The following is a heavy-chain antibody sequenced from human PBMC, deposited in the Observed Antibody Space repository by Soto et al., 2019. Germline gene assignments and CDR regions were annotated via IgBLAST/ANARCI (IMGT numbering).Heavy chain of an antibody. CDR3: ARDHGPSITVPGGCY. V-gene: IGHV1-8*01. J-gene: IGHJ4*02. Sequence: QVQLVQSGAEVKKPGASVKVSCKASGYTFTSYDINWVRQATGQGLEWMGWMNPNSGNTGYAQKFQGRVTMTRKTSISTAYMELSSLRSADTAVYYCARDHGPSITVPGGCYWGQGTLVTVSS. CDR1: GYTFTSYD. CDR2: MNPNSGNT. D-gene: IGHD4-17*01.